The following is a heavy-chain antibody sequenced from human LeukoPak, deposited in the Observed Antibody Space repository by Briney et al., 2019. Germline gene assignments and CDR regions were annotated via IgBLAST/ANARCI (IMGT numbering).Heavy chain of an antibody. CDR3: ARYYCSGTCYHFDY. J-gene: IGHJ4*02. V-gene: IGHV4-59*08. CDR1: GGSISGYY. D-gene: IGHD2-2*01. CDR2: IYSSGST. Sequence: SETLSPTCTVSGGSISGYYWSWIRQPPGKGLEWIGYIYSSGSTKYSPSLKSRVTMSVDTSKNQFSLKLTSVTAADTAVYYCARYYCSGTCYHFDYWGQGTLVTVSS.